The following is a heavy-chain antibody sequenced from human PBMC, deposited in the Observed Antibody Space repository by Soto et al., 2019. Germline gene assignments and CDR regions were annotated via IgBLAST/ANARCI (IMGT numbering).Heavy chain of an antibody. V-gene: IGHV3-23*01. J-gene: IGHJ4*02. CDR2: ISGSGGST. CDR1: GFTFSSYA. Sequence: GGSLRLSCAASGFTFSSYAMSWVRQAPGKGLEWVSAISGSGGSTYYADSVKGRFTISRDNSKNTLYLQMNSLRAEDTAVYYCAIDKAPTVVVIARQFDYWDKGTLVTVSS. D-gene: IGHD2-21*01. CDR3: AIDKAPTVVVIARQFDY.